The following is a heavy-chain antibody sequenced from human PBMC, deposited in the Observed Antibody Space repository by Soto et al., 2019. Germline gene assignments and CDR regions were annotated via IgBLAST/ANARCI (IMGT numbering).Heavy chain of an antibody. CDR2: IHSSGTTI. J-gene: IGHJ5*02. V-gene: IGHV3-11*01. Sequence: GGSLRLSCAASGFTFRDYYMSWSRQAPGKGLEWVSYIHSSGTTIYYADSVKGRFTVSRDNAKNSLFLQMNSLRAEDTAVYYCARAVNWNEFDPWGQGTPVTVSS. CDR3: ARAVNWNEFDP. D-gene: IGHD1-1*01. CDR1: GFTFRDYY.